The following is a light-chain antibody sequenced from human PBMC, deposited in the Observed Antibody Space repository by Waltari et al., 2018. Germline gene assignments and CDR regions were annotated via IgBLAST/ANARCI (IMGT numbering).Light chain of an antibody. V-gene: IGKV3-20*01. Sequence: EVVLTQSPGTLSLSSGARATLSCRASQRLIKRYVAWYHQKPGQAPTLLIYGASNRAAGIPDRFSGSGAETDFTLTISRREPDDFGVYYCQQYGSSVMYTFGQGTRLEIK. CDR1: QRLIKRY. CDR3: QQYGSSVMYT. J-gene: IGKJ2*01. CDR2: GAS.